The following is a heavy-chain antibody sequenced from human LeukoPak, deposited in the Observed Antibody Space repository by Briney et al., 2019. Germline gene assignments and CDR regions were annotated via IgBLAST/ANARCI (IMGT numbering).Heavy chain of an antibody. V-gene: IGHV3-7*01. D-gene: IGHD1-26*01. CDR2: MKQDGSEK. CDR1: GFTFRSYW. J-gene: IGHJ3*01. CDR3: ARDKVVGATQFDS. Sequence: PGGSLRLSCAASGFTFRSYWMSWVRQAPGKALEWVANMKQDGSEKYYVDSVKGRFTISRDNAKNSLYLQMNSLRAEDTAVYYCARDKVVGATQFDSWGQGTMVTVSS.